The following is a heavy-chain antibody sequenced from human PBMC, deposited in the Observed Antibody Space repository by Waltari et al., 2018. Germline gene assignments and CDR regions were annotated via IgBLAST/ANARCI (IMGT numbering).Heavy chain of an antibody. D-gene: IGHD2-21*01. CDR1: GFTFSSYS. Sequence: EVQLVESGGGLAQPGGSLRLSCAASGFTFSSYSMNWVRQAPGKGLGWVSYIMSVIGRIYYADSVKGRFTISRDNAKNSLYLQMNSLRAEDTAVYYCVRDEAWSFDYWGQGTLVTVSS. CDR3: VRDEAWSFDY. J-gene: IGHJ4*02. CDR2: IMSVIGRI. V-gene: IGHV3-48*04.